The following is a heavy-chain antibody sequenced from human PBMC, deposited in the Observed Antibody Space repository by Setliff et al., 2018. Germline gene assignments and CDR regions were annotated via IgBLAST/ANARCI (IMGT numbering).Heavy chain of an antibody. J-gene: IGHJ4*02. V-gene: IGHV3-30*02. D-gene: IGHD1-26*01. Sequence: PGESLKISCAASGFTSSMYGVHWVRQAPGKGLEWVAYIRHDGSNENYADSVKGRFTISRDKSRNTRYLQMDALRPEDTAMYYCAKERSGSYKYFFDHWGQGALVAVSS. CDR3: AKERSGSYKYFFDH. CDR1: GFTSSMYG. CDR2: IRHDGSNE.